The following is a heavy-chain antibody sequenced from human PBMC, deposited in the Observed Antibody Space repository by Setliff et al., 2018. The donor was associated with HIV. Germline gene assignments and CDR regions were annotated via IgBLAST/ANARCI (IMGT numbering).Heavy chain of an antibody. CDR3: ARWVYNSAWSLDY. J-gene: IGHJ4*02. Sequence: SETLSLTCTVSGGSISTYFWNWIRQPPGKGLEWIGYIYTSGSTNYNPSLKSRVTISVDTSKNQFSLKLTSVTAADSATYYCARWVYNSAWSLDYWGQGTLVTSPQ. D-gene: IGHD6-19*01. CDR1: GGSISTYF. CDR2: IYTSGST. V-gene: IGHV4-4*08.